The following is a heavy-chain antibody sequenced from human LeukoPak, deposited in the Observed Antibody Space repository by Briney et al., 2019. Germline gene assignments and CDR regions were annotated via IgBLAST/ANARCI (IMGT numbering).Heavy chain of an antibody. D-gene: IGHD2-15*01. CDR3: ARDGVPIRYCSGGSCSGNWFDP. V-gene: IGHV3-21*01. J-gene: IGHJ5*02. CDR1: GFTFSSYS. CDR2: ISSSSSYI. Sequence: GGSLRLSCAASGFTFSSYSMNWVRQALGKGLEWVSSISSSSSYIYYADSVKGRFTISRDNAKNSLYLQMNSLRAEDTAVYYCARDGVPIRYCSGGSCSGNWFDPWGQGTLVTVSS.